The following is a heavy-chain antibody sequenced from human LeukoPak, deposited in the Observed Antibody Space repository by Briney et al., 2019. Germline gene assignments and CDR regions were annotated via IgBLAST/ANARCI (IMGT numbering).Heavy chain of an antibody. J-gene: IGHJ4*02. CDR1: GFTFSSYS. CDR3: ARDNHYYGSSGYYDYFDY. Sequence: GGSLRLSCAASGFTFSSYSMNWVRQAPGKGLEWVSSISSSSSYIYCADSVKGRFTISRDNAKNSLYLQMNSLRAEDTAVYYCARDNHYYGSSGYYDYFDYWGQGTLVTVSS. D-gene: IGHD3-22*01. CDR2: ISSSSSYI. V-gene: IGHV3-21*01.